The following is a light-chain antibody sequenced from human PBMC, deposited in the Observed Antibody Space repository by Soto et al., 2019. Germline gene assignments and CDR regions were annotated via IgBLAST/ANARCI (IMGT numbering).Light chain of an antibody. CDR3: QQRGNWPLT. Sequence: EIVLTQSPATLSLSPGERPTLSCRAIQSVSSYVAWYQQKPGQAPRLLIYDASNRATGIPARFSGSGSGTDFTLTISSLEPEDFAVYYCQQRGNWPLTFGQGTKVEIK. J-gene: IGKJ1*01. V-gene: IGKV3-11*01. CDR1: QSVSSY. CDR2: DAS.